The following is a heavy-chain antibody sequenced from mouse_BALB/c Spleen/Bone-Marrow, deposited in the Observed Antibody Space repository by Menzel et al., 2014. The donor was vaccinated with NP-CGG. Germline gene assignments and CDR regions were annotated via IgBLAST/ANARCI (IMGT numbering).Heavy chain of an antibody. CDR3: ARAEDYRYPIAY. CDR2: INPSTGYT. V-gene: IGHV1-7*01. J-gene: IGHJ3*01. Sequence: QVQLQQSGAELAKPGASVKMSCKASGYTFTSYWMHWVKQRPGQGLEWIGYINPSTGYTEYNQKFKDKATLTADKSSSTAYMQLSSLTSEDSAVYYCARAEDYRYPIAYWGQGTLVTVSA. D-gene: IGHD2-14*01. CDR1: GYTFTSYW.